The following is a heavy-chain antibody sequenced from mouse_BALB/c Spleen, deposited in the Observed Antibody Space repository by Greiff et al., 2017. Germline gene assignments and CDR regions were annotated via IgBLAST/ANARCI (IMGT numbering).Heavy chain of an antibody. CDR2: INPGSGGT. Sequence: VQGVESGAELVRPGTSVKVSCKASGYAFTNYLIEWVKQRPGQGLEWIGVINPGSGGTNYNEKFKGKATLTADKSSSTAYMQLSSLTSDDSAVYFCAREELTTVDLAYWGQGTLVTVSA. CDR3: AREELTTVDLAY. CDR1: GYAFTNYL. V-gene: IGHV1-54*01. J-gene: IGHJ3*01. D-gene: IGHD1-1*01.